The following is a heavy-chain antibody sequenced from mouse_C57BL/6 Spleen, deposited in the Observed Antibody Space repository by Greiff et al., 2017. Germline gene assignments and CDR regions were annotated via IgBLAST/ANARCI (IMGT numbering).Heavy chain of an antibody. CDR3: ARQDWDPFAY. Sequence: EVKLVESGGGLVKPGGSLKLSCAASGFTFSDYGMHWVRQAPEKGLEWVAYISSGSSTIYYADTVKGRFTISRDNAKNTLFLQMTSLRSEDTAMYYCARQDWDPFAYWGQGTLVTVSA. V-gene: IGHV5-17*01. CDR1: GFTFSDYG. CDR2: ISSGSSTI. J-gene: IGHJ3*01. D-gene: IGHD4-1*01.